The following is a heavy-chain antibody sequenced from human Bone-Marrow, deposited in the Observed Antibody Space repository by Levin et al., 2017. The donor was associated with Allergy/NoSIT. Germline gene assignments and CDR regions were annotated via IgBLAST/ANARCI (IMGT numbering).Heavy chain of an antibody. D-gene: IGHD5-24*01. CDR2: IYNSGTT. CDR1: GGSITGYY. CDR3: ARGVETTRRWSGRGWYDF. Sequence: SETLSLTCSVSGGSITGYYWTWIRQSPEKGLEWIGYIYNSGTTSYNPSLRTRVTISEVTSKNQFSLDLRSVTAAATAIYYCARGVETTRRWSGRGWYDFWGPGTLVTVSS. J-gene: IGHJ5*01. V-gene: IGHV4-59*01.